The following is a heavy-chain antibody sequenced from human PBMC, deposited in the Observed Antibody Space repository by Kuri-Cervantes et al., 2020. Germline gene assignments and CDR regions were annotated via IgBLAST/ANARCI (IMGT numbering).Heavy chain of an antibody. Sequence: GESLKISCAASGFTFSSYSMDWVRQAPGKGLEWVSYISSSSSTIYYADSVKGRFTISRDNAKNSLYLQMNSLRDEDTAVYYCAKDSRFLEWLLLSGWTAMALDYWGQGTLVTVSS. V-gene: IGHV3-48*02. CDR3: AKDSRFLEWLLLSGWTAMALDY. J-gene: IGHJ4*02. CDR1: GFTFSSYS. CDR2: ISSSSSTI. D-gene: IGHD3-3*01.